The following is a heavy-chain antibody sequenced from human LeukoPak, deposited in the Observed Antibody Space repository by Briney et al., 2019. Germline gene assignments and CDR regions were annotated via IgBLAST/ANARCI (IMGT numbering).Heavy chain of an antibody. CDR1: GGSISSGDYY. J-gene: IGHJ4*02. D-gene: IGHD3-10*01. CDR3: ARADYSDSGTYFDFDY. CDR2: IYDSGST. V-gene: IGHV4-30-4*01. Sequence: SETLSLTCTVSGGSISSGDYYWSWIRQPPGKGLEWIGIIYDSGSTYYNPSLKSRVSISVDTSKNQFSLKLSSVTAADTAVYYCARADYSDSGTYFDFDYWGQGTLVTVSS.